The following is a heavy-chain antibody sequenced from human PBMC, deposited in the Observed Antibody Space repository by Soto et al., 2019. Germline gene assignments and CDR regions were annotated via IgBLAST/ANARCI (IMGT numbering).Heavy chain of an antibody. CDR3: ARFAAAAVRRDSDHYYRDV. J-gene: IGHJ6*03. CDR1: RNSINSGRSS. D-gene: IGHD6-13*01. V-gene: IGHV4-31*03. Sequence: SEILSPTCSTCRNSINSGRSSCSWIRQHVGEGLEYMGYVYYSGRTSYNPSLKNRISISLDTSQNQVSLKLTSVTAADTAVYYCARFAAAAVRRDSDHYYRDVWGKGTSVTVSS. CDR2: VYYSGRT.